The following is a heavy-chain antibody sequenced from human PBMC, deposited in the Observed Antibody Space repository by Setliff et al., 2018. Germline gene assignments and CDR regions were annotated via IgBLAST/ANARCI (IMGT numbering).Heavy chain of an antibody. CDR2: ICHSGST. CDR3: TVYNTGSSKDHY. CDR1: GYSISSGYC. Sequence: PSETLSLTCTVSGYSISSGYCWGWIRQPPGKGLEWIGNICHSGSTYYNPSLKSRVTISVDTSKNQFSLKVSSVTAADTAVYYCTVYNTGSSKDHYWGQGTPVTVSS. D-gene: IGHD2-8*02. J-gene: IGHJ4*02. V-gene: IGHV4-38-2*02.